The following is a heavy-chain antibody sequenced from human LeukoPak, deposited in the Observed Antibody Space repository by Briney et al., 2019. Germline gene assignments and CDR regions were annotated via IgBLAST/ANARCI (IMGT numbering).Heavy chain of an antibody. Sequence: PGGSLRLSCAASGFTFSSYGMHWVRQAPGKGLEWVAVISYDGSNKYYADSVKGRFTISRDNSKNTLYLQMNSLRAEDTAVYYCAKVSDYGILGGFDYWGQGTLVTVSS. V-gene: IGHV3-30*18. CDR1: GFTFSSYG. J-gene: IGHJ4*02. D-gene: IGHD4-17*01. CDR3: AKVSDYGILGGFDY. CDR2: ISYDGSNK.